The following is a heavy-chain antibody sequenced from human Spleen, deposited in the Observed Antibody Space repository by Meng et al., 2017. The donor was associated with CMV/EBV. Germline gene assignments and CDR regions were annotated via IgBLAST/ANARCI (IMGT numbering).Heavy chain of an antibody. CDR2: INYDGSNQ. V-gene: IGHV3-30*02. D-gene: IGHD6-13*01. J-gene: IGHJ1*01. Sequence: RQAPGKGLEWVTFINYDGSNQYYADSVKGRFTISRDNSKNTLYLQVNSLRAEDTAVYYCAKDKDKGSWSITGYRVNFLKFTEYFQHWGQGTLVTVSS. CDR3: AKDKDKGSWSITGYRVNFLKFTEYFQH.